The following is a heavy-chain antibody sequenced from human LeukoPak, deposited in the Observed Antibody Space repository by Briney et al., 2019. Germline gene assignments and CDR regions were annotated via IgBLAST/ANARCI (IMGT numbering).Heavy chain of an antibody. CDR3: ARVMNDYGDFDDAFDI. CDR1: GFTFSSYG. D-gene: IGHD4-17*01. V-gene: IGHV3-33*01. Sequence: PGGSLRLSCAASGFTFSSYGFHWVRQAPGKGLDWVAVTWHDGSNDFYSDSVKGRFTISRDNSKNTVYLQMNSLRAEDTAVYYCARVMNDYGDFDDAFDIWGQGTMVTVSS. J-gene: IGHJ3*02. CDR2: TWHDGSND.